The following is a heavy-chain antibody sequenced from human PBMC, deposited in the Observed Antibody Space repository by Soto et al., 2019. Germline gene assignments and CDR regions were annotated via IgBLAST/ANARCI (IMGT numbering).Heavy chain of an antibody. Sequence: EVQLVESGGGLVQPGGSLRLSCEASGFTVSSNYMSWVRQAPGKGLEWVSIIYSDGSTYYADSVKGRFTISRDNSKNTLDLKMNSLRAEDTAVYYCAGGPRAGAGAYWGQGTLVTVSS. CDR3: AGGPRAGAGAY. CDR1: GFTVSSNY. J-gene: IGHJ4*02. V-gene: IGHV3-66*01. CDR2: IYSDGST. D-gene: IGHD6-13*01.